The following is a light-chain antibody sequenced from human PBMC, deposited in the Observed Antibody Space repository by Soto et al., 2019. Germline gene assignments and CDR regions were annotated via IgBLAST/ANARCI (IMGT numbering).Light chain of an antibody. V-gene: IGLV2-14*01. CDR3: CSYTSLSTVV. CDR1: SSDVGGYNH. CDR2: AVS. J-gene: IGLJ2*01. Sequence: QSALTQPASVSGSPGQSITISCTGTSSDVGGYNHVSWSQRTPGKPPRLILFAVSDRPSAVSHRFSGSKSGNTASLTLSGLQAEDEADDYCCSYTSLSTVVFGGGTKLTGL.